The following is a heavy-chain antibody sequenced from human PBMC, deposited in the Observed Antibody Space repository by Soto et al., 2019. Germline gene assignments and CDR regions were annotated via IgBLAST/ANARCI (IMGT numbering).Heavy chain of an antibody. CDR2: IYYSGST. CDR3: ARHKSSVTMVRGVIIPVVGWFDT. Sequence: SETLSLTCTVSGGSISSSSYYWGWIRQPPGKGLEWIGSIYYSGSTYYNPSLKSRVTISVDTSKNQFSLKLSSVTAADTAVYYCARHKSSVTMVRGVIIPVVGWFDTWGQGTLVTVSS. CDR1: GGSISSSSYY. D-gene: IGHD3-10*01. J-gene: IGHJ5*02. V-gene: IGHV4-39*01.